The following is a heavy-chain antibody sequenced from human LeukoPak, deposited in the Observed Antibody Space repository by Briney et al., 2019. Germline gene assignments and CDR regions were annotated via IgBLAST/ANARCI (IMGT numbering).Heavy chain of an antibody. Sequence: ASVNVSCKASGYTFTSYSISWVRQAPGQGLEWMGWISAYNGNTIYAQKVKDRVTMTTDTSTSTDYLELRSLESDDTAVYYCARASYCSDGSCYSDYWGQGTLVTVSS. CDR1: GYTFTSYS. CDR2: ISAYNGNT. D-gene: IGHD2-15*01. J-gene: IGHJ4*02. CDR3: ARASYCSDGSCYSDY. V-gene: IGHV1-18*01.